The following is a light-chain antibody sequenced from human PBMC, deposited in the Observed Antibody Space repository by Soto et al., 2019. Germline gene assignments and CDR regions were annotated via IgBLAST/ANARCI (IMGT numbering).Light chain of an antibody. Sequence: QSVLTQPASVSGSPGQSITISCTGTSSDIGGYNYVSRYQQHPDKAPKLMIYEVSKRPSGVSNRFSASKSGNTASLTISGLQAEDEADYYCCSYTSTTTRLFGGGTKLTVL. J-gene: IGLJ3*02. CDR2: EVS. CDR1: SSDIGGYNY. V-gene: IGLV2-14*01. CDR3: CSYTSTTTRL.